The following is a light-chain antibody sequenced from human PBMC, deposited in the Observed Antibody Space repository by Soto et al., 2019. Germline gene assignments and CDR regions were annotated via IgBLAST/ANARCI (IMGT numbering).Light chain of an antibody. CDR2: DPS. V-gene: IGKV3-11*01. Sequence: EIVLTQSPATLSLSPGERATLSCRASKSLSSYMAWYQQKPGQAPRLLIYDPSKRATGVPARFSGSGFGTDFTLTISSLEPEDFAVYYCQQSYSTPLTFGQGTKVEIK. CDR3: QQSYSTPLT. J-gene: IGKJ1*01. CDR1: KSLSSY.